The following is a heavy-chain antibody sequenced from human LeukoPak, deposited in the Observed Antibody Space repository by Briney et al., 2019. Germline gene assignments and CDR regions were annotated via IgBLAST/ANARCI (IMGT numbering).Heavy chain of an antibody. CDR3: AKETRGSYSDY. J-gene: IGHJ4*02. V-gene: IGHV3-30*02. Sequence: PGRSLRLSCAASGFTFSSSGMDWVRQAPGKGLEWVAFIRYDGTSKYYADSVKGRFTISRDNSKNTVYLQMNSLRAEDTAVYYCAKETRGSYSDYWGQGTLVTVSS. CDR1: GFTFSSSG. CDR2: IRYDGTSK. D-gene: IGHD1-26*01.